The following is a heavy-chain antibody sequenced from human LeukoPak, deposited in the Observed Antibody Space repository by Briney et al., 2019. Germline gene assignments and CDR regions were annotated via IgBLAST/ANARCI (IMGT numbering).Heavy chain of an antibody. CDR3: ASEIDY. CDR1: GFTFSSSW. J-gene: IGHJ4*02. Sequence: GGSLRLSCAASGFTFSSSWMHWVRQAPGKGLEWVAVISYDGSNKYYADSVKGRFTISRDNSKNTLYLQMNSLRAEDTAVYYCASEIDYWGQGTLVTVSS. V-gene: IGHV3-30-3*01. CDR2: ISYDGSNK.